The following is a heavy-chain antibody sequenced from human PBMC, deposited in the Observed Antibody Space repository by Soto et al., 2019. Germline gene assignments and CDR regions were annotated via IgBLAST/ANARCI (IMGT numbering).Heavy chain of an antibody. CDR2: IYWDDDK. CDR1: GFSLSTSGVG. D-gene: IGHD2-8*01. Sequence: QITLKESGPTMVKPTQTLTLTCTYSGFSLSTSGVGVGWIRQPPGKALEWLALIYWDDDKHYSPSLKTRLTITKDTSKNQVVLTMTNMDPVDTATYYCARRPTDGYFDLWGRGTLVTASS. CDR3: ARRPTDGYFDL. J-gene: IGHJ2*01. V-gene: IGHV2-5*02.